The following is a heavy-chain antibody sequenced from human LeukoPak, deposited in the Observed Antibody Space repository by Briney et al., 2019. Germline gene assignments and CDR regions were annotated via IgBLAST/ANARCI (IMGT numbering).Heavy chain of an antibody. J-gene: IGHJ4*02. D-gene: IGHD2-2*01. CDR1: GGSISSGGYS. V-gene: IGHV4-30-2*01. CDR3: ARATSYCSSTSCYETDY. Sequence: PSQTLSLTCAVSGGSISSGGYSWSWIRQPPGKGLEWIGYIYHSGSTYYNPSLKSRVTISVDRSKNQFSLKLSSVTAADTAVYYCARATSYCSSTSCYETDYWGQGTLVTVSS. CDR2: IYHSGST.